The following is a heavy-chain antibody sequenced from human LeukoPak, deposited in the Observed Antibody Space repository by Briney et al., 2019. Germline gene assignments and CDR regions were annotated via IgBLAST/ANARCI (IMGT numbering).Heavy chain of an antibody. D-gene: IGHD2-21*02. Sequence: SETLSLTCTVSGGSISSYYWSWIRQPPGKGLEWIGYIYYSGSTNYNPSLKSRVTISVDTSKNQFSLKLSSVTAADTAVYYCARASGVYCGGDCSDYWGQGTLVTVSS. CDR1: GGSISSYY. V-gene: IGHV4-59*01. CDR2: IYYSGST. J-gene: IGHJ4*02. CDR3: ARASGVYCGGDCSDY.